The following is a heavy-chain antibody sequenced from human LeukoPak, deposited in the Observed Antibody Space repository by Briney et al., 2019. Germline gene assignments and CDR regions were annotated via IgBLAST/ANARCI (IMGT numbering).Heavy chain of an antibody. V-gene: IGHV3-15*01. D-gene: IGHD3-9*01. CDR3: TTDRQLRYSPVHYYYYMDV. CDR1: GFSFSNAW. CDR2: IKSKTDGGTT. Sequence: GSLRLSCAASGFSFSNAWMNWVRQAPGKGLEWVGRIKSKTDGGTTDYAAPVKGRFTISRDDSKNTLYLQMNSLKTEDTAVYYCTTDRQLRYSPVHYYYYMDVWGKGTTVTVSS. J-gene: IGHJ6*03.